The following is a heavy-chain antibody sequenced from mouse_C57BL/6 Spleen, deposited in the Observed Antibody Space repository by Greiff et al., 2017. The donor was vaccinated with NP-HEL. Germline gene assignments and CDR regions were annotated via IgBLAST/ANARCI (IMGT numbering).Heavy chain of an antibody. J-gene: IGHJ2*01. CDR2: IDPANGNT. Sequence: EVQLQQSGAELVKPGASVTFSCTASGFNIKDTYMYWVKQRPEQGLVWIGRIDPANGNTKYDPKFHGKATITADTSSNTAYLQLSSLTSEDTAGYYCARINAWGQGTTLTVSS. CDR1: GFNIKDTY. CDR3: ARINA. V-gene: IGHV14-3*02.